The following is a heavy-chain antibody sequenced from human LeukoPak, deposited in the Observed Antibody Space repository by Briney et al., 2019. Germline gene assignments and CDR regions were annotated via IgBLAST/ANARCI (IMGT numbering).Heavy chain of an antibody. CDR2: ISYDGSTK. V-gene: IGHV3-30-3*01. CDR1: GFTFSTSA. Sequence: GGSLRLSCAASGFTFSTSAMHWVRQAPGKGLEWVAVISYDGSTKYSADSVEGRFTISRDNSQNTLYLQMSSLRAEDTAVYYCARSRVIPAASDYWGQGTLVTVSS. J-gene: IGHJ4*02. D-gene: IGHD2/OR15-2a*01. CDR3: ARSRVIPAASDY.